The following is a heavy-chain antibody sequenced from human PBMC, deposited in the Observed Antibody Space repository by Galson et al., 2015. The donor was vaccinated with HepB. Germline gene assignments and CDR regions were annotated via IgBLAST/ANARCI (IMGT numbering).Heavy chain of an antibody. CDR1: GYSFTSYW. Sequence: QSGAEVKKPGESLRISCKGSGYSFTSYWISRVRQMPGKGLEWMGRIDPSDSYTNYSPSFQGHVTISADKSISTAYLQWGSLKASDTAMYYCARRNAGYSSSWYLLGGFDPWGQGTLVTVSS. V-gene: IGHV5-10-1*01. J-gene: IGHJ5*02. CDR3: ARRNAGYSSSWYLLGGFDP. CDR2: IDPSDSYT. D-gene: IGHD6-13*01.